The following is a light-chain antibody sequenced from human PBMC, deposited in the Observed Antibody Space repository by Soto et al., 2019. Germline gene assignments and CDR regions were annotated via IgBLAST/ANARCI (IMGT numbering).Light chain of an antibody. CDR3: QQSYSTPLT. V-gene: IGKV1-39*01. Sequence: DVQMTQSPSSLSASVGDRVTIACRASQTVSKFVNWYQQKPGKVPDLLIYAASSLQSGVPSRFSGSGSGTDFTLTISSLQPEDFATYYCQQSYSTPLTFGGGTKVDIK. CDR2: AAS. CDR1: QTVSKF. J-gene: IGKJ4*01.